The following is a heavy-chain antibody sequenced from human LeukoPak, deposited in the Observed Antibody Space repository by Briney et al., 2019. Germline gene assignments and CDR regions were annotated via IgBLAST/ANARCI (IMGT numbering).Heavy chain of an antibody. Sequence: GGSLRLSCTASGFTFSSYSMNWVRQAPGKGLEWVSYISSSSSTIYYADSVKGRFTISRDNAKNSLYLEMNSLRAEDTAVYYCARDYAGLHTALDPIDVWGKGTTVTISS. CDR1: GFTFSSYS. J-gene: IGHJ6*03. CDR3: ARDYAGLHTALDPIDV. D-gene: IGHD5-18*01. CDR2: ISSSSSTI. V-gene: IGHV3-48*04.